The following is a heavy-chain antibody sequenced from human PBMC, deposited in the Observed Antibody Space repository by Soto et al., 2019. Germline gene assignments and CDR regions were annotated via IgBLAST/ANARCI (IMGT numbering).Heavy chain of an antibody. CDR1: GGSISGFY. CDR2: IYYSGSI. CDR3: ARGSGYNYGYNY. V-gene: IGHV4-59*01. D-gene: IGHD5-18*01. Sequence: SETLSLTCTVSGGSISGFYWNWIRLAPGKGLEWIGNIYYSGSINYNPSLKSRVTISVDTSKNQFSLKLTSVTAADTAVYFCARGSGYNYGYNYWSQGSLVTSPQ. J-gene: IGHJ4*02.